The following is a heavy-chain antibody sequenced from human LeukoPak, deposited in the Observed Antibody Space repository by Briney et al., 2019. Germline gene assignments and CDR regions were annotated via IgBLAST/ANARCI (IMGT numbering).Heavy chain of an antibody. J-gene: IGHJ3*02. V-gene: IGHV1-2*06. D-gene: IGHD2-2*01. Sequence: ASVKVSCKASGYTFTNYGISWVRQAPGQGLEWMGRITPNSGGTNYPQKFQGRVTMTRDTSISTAYMELSRLRSDDTAVYYCARGIPAPEGLDAFDIWGQGTRVTVSS. CDR3: ARGIPAPEGLDAFDI. CDR2: ITPNSGGT. CDR1: GYTFTNYG.